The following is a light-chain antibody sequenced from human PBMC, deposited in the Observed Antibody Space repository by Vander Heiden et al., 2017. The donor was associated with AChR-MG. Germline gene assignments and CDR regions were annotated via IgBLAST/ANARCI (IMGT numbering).Light chain of an antibody. CDR1: QTISTH. CDR3: QTSDSKQYN. V-gene: IGKV1-39*01. J-gene: IGKJ2*01. Sequence: DIQMTQSPSSLSASVGDRVTITCRASQTISTHLNSYQHKPGKAPQLQISTASSYQSEVPARCGGNRSRRAFTRTNSSLQTKGLATDDSQTSDSKQYNFGQGTKLEIK. CDR2: TAS.